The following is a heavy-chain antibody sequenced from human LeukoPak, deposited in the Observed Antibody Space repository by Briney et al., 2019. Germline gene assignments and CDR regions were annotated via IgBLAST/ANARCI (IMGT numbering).Heavy chain of an antibody. V-gene: IGHV4-59*01. CDR1: GGSISNYY. D-gene: IGHD7-27*01. CDR3: ASHQLGPFDY. Sequence: SETLSLTCTVSGGSISNYYWSWIRQPPGKGLEWIGYIYYSGSTNYNPSLKSRVTISVDTSKNQFSLKLSSVTAADTAVYYCASHQLGPFDYWGQGTLVTVSS. J-gene: IGHJ4*02. CDR2: IYYSGST.